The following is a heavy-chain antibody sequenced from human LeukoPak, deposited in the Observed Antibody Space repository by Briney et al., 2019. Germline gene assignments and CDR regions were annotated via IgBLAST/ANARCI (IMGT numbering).Heavy chain of an antibody. V-gene: IGHV4-34*01. CDR2: INHSGST. CDR3: ARGGSAAKGSSRRYFDY. Sequence: PSETLSLTCAVYGGSFSGYYWSWIRQPPGKGLEWIGEINHSGSTNYNPSLKSRVTISVDMSKKQFSLDLRFVTAADRAVYYCARGGSAAKGSSRRYFDYWGQGNLVTVSS. D-gene: IGHD6-6*01. J-gene: IGHJ4*02. CDR1: GGSFSGYY.